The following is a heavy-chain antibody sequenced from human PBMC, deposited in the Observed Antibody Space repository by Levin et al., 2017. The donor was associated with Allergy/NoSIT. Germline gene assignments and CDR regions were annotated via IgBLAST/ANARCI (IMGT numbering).Heavy chain of an antibody. CDR3: ARDGDYDYVWGSYRSLDY. J-gene: IGHJ4*02. CDR2: IKQDGSEK. V-gene: IGHV3-7*01. D-gene: IGHD3-16*02. Sequence: PGGSLRLSCAASGFTFSTYAMNWVRQAPGKGLEWVANIKQDGSEKYYVDSVKGRFTISRDNAKNSLYLQMNSLRAEDTAVYYCARDGDYDYVWGSYRSLDYWGQGTLVTVSS. CDR1: GFTFSTYA.